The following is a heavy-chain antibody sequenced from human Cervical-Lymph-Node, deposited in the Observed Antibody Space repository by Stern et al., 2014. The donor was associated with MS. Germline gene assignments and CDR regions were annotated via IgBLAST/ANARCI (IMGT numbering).Heavy chain of an antibody. CDR1: GGTFSSYA. D-gene: IGHD4-17*01. V-gene: IGHV1-69*01. CDR3: ARGGGYGDYGRSYCDY. J-gene: IGHJ4*02. CDR2: IIPIFGTA. Sequence: VQLVQSGAEVKKPGSSVKVSCKASGGTFSSYAISWVRQAPGQGLEWMGGIIPIFGTANYAQKVQGRVTITADESTSTAYMERSSLRAEDTAVYYCARGGGYGDYGRSYCDYWGQGTLVTVSS.